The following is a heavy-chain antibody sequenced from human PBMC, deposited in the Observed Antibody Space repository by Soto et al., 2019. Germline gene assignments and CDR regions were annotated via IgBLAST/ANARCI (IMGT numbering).Heavy chain of an antibody. CDR2: ISYDGSNK. J-gene: IGHJ4*02. Sequence: GGSLRLSCAASGFTFSSYAMHWVRQAPGKGLEWVAVISYDGSNKYYADSVKGRFTISRDNSKNTLYLQMNSLRAEDTAVYYCARRWEPTGSFDYWGQGTLVTVSS. CDR3: ARRWEPTGSFDY. V-gene: IGHV3-30-3*01. CDR1: GFTFSSYA. D-gene: IGHD1-26*01.